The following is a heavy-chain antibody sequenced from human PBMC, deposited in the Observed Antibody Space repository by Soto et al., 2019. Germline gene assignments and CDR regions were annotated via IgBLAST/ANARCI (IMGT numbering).Heavy chain of an antibody. D-gene: IGHD1-26*01. CDR2: IKQDGSEK. J-gene: IGHJ4*02. Sequence: EVQLVESGGGLVQPGGSLRLSCAASGFTFSSYWMSWVRQAPGKGLEWVANIKQDGSEKYYVDSVKGRFTISRDNAKNSLYLQMNSLRAEDTAVYSCARDSPGGPTDFDYCGQGTLVTVSS. CDR3: ARDSPGGPTDFDY. V-gene: IGHV3-7*01. CDR1: GFTFSSYW.